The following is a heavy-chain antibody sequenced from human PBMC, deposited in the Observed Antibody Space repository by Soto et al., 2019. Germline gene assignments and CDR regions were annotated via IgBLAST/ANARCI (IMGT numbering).Heavy chain of an antibody. Sequence: KPSETLSLTCRVSGGSIDSANYYWTWIRQLPGKGPEWIGNTYYSGTTFYNPSLKSRLTISIDTSRNQFSLQLTSVTAADTAVYFCARDQGYRDFFSASHCYYHMDIWGQGTTVTVSS. CDR2: TYYSGTT. D-gene: IGHD3-3*01. V-gene: IGHV4-30-4*01. J-gene: IGHJ6*02. CDR1: GGSIDSANYY. CDR3: ARDQGYRDFFSASHCYYHMDI.